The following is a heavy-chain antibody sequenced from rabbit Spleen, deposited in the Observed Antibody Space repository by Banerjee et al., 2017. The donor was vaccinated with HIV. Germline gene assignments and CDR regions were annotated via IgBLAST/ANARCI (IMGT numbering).Heavy chain of an antibody. CDR2: IRAGYSGDDST. CDR1: GFSFSSSYY. D-gene: IGHD2-1*01. CDR3: AREVVYVDGDVDL. J-gene: IGHJ3*01. Sequence: QEQLVESGGGLVQPEGSLTLTCTASGFSFSSSYYMCWVRQAPGKGLERIACIRAGYSGDDSTNYASWAKGRFTISETSSTTVTLQMTSLTAADTATYFCAREVVYVDGDVDLWGQGTLVTVS. V-gene: IGHV1S45*01.